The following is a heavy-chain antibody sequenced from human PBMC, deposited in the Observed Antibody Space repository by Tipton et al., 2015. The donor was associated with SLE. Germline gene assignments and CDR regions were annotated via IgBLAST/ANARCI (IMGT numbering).Heavy chain of an antibody. Sequence: SLRLSCAASGFTFSDHYVDWVRQAPGKGLGWVGRTRNKANSYTTEYAASVKGRFTISRDDSKNSLYLQMNSLKTEDTAVYYCARGPWGSGCFDYWGQGTLVTVSS. V-gene: IGHV3-72*01. CDR2: TRNKANSYTT. D-gene: IGHD7-27*01. J-gene: IGHJ4*02. CDR1: GFTFSDHY. CDR3: ARGPWGSGCFDY.